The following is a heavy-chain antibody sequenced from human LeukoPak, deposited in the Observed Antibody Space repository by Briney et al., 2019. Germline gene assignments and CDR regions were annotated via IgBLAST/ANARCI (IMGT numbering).Heavy chain of an antibody. J-gene: IGHJ5*02. Sequence: GGSLRLSCAASGFTFDDYAMHWVRQAPGKGLEWVSGISWNSGSIGYADSVKGRFTISRDNAKNSLYLQMNSLRAEDTALYYCAKDMGVPAEGGFDPWGQGTLVTVSS. CDR2: ISWNSGSI. CDR1: GFTFDDYA. D-gene: IGHD2-2*01. V-gene: IGHV3-9*01. CDR3: AKDMGVPAEGGFDP.